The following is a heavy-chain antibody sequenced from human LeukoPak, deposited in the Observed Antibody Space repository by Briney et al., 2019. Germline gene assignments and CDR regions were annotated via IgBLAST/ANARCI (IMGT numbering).Heavy chain of an antibody. CDR1: GFTFSSYG. D-gene: IGHD2-15*01. CDR2: ISYDGSNK. Sequence: GGSLRLSCAASGFTFSSYGMHWVRQAPGKGLEWVAVISYDGSNKYYADSVKGRFTISRGNSKNTLYLQMNSLRAEDTAVYYCARESNLDYSWDYWGQGTLVTVSS. CDR3: ARESNLDYSWDY. J-gene: IGHJ4*02. V-gene: IGHV3-30*03.